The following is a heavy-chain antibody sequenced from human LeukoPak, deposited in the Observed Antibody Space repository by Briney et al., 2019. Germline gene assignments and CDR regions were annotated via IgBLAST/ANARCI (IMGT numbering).Heavy chain of an antibody. CDR2: VSTYNDNT. CDR1: GYTFTKYG. CDR3: AREFDYYDDSGYSEDL. Sequence: GASVKVSCKVSGYTFTKYGIIWVRQAPGQGLEWMGWVSTYNDNTNYAQNLQGRVTMTKDTSTSTAYMELRGLRSDDTAVYYCAREFDYYDDSGYSEDLWGQGTLVTVSS. D-gene: IGHD3-22*01. J-gene: IGHJ5*02. V-gene: IGHV1-18*01.